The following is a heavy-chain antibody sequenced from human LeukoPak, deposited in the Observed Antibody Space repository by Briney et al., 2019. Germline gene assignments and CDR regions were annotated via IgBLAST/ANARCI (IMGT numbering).Heavy chain of an antibody. J-gene: IGHJ4*02. CDR2: ILYSGIT. V-gene: IGHV4-39*01. Sequence: SETLSLTCTVSGASISTNNYWAWIRQPPGKGLEWIGGILYSGITYYNPSLKSRVTVSVDTSKNQFSLKLGSVTAADTAIYYCAKHGQWLGYTQHWGRGTLVTVS. D-gene: IGHD6-19*01. CDR3: AKHGQWLGYTQH. CDR1: GASISTNNY.